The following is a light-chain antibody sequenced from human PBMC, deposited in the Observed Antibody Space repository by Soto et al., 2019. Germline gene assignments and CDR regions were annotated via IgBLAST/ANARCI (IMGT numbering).Light chain of an antibody. CDR2: GAS. J-gene: IGKJ1*01. CDR3: QQYDNWPPTWT. CDR1: QTVRNN. Sequence: EFVLTQSPGTLSLSPGERATLSCRASQTVRNNYLAWYQQKPGQPPRLLIYGASTRATGTPARFSGSGSGTEFTLTISSLQSEDFAVYYCQQYDNWPPTWTFGQGTKVDI. V-gene: IGKV3-15*01.